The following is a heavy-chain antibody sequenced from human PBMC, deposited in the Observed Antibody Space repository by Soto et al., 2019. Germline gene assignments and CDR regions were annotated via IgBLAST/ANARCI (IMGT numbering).Heavy chain of an antibody. V-gene: IGHV4-39*01. CDR1: GGSISSSSYC. CDR2: IYYSGST. CDR3: ARRVGRARFDY. J-gene: IGHJ4*02. Sequence: PSETLSLTCTVSGGSISSSSYCWGWIRQPPGKGLEWIGTIYYSGSTYFNPSLKSRVTISVDTSKNQFSLKLSSVTAADTAVYYCARRVGRARFDYWGQGTLVTVSS. D-gene: IGHD6-13*01.